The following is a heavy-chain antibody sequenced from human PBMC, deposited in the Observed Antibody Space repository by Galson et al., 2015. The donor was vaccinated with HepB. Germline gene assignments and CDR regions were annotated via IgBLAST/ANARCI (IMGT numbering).Heavy chain of an antibody. V-gene: IGHV4-34*01. CDR1: GGSFSGYC. Sequence: SETLSLTCAVYGGSFSGYCWTWIRQPPGKGLEWIGEINHSGSTNYNPSLKSRVTISVDTSKNQFSVKLSSVTAADTAVYYCARRETTVTTFYFFHYGMDVWGQGTTVTVSS. CDR2: INHSGST. D-gene: IGHD4-17*01. J-gene: IGHJ6*02. CDR3: ARRETTVTTFYFFHYGMDV.